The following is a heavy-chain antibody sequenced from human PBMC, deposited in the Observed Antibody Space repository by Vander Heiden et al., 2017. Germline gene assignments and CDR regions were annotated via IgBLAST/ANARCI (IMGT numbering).Heavy chain of an antibody. D-gene: IGHD4-17*01. J-gene: IGHJ4*02. CDR2: IFSDGST. CDR1: GLNVSSNY. Sequence: EVKLVESGGGLIQPGGSLRLSCAASGLNVSSNYLSWVRQAPGMGLEWVSLIFSDGSTYYADSVKGRVTISRDSSKNTLHLQMNSLRDADTAVYYCARDDGAYWGQGTLVTVSS. V-gene: IGHV3-53*01. CDR3: ARDDGAY.